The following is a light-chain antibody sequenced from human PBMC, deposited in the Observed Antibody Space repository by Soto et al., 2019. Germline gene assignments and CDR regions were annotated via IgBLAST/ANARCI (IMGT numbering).Light chain of an antibody. CDR2: AAS. CDR3: QQLNSYVFA. V-gene: IGKV1-9*01. CDR1: QDVSRY. J-gene: IGKJ3*01. Sequence: DIQLTQSPSFLSASVGDRVTITCRASQDVSRYLAWYQQKPGKAPTLLIYAASTLRSGVPSRFSGSGSETDFTLTISSLQPEDFATYYCQQLNSYVFAFGPGTKVDIK.